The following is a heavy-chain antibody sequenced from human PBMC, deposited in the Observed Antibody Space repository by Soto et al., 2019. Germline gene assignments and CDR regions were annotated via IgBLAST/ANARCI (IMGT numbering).Heavy chain of an antibody. CDR1: GFTFSSYA. CDR2: ISGSGGST. V-gene: IGHV3-23*01. Sequence: EVQLLESGGGLVQPGGSLRLSCAASGFTFSSYAMSWVRQAPGKGLEWVSAISGSGGSTYYADSVKGRFTISRDNSKNTLYLQMNRLRAEDTAVYYCAKDVGSSWYGNWFDPWGQGTLVTVSS. J-gene: IGHJ5*02. D-gene: IGHD6-13*01. CDR3: AKDVGSSWYGNWFDP.